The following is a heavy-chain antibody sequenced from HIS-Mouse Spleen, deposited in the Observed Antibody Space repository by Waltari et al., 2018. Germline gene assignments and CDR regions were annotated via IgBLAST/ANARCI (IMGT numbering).Heavy chain of an antibody. CDR1: GGSISSSSYY. D-gene: IGHD3-10*01. CDR2: IYYSGST. J-gene: IGHJ3*02. V-gene: IGHV4-39*07. CDR3: ARVGELQPDDAFDI. Sequence: QLQLQESGPGLVKPSETLSLTCTVSGGSISSSSYYWGWIRQPPGKGLEWIGSIYYSGSTSSNPSLKSRVPISVDTSKNQFSLKLSSVTAADTAVYYCARVGELQPDDAFDIWGQGTMVTVSS.